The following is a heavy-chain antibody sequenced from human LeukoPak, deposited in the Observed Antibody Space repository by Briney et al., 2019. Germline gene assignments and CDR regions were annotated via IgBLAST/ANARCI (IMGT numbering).Heavy chain of an antibody. CDR2: ISLSSAYI. D-gene: IGHD5-18*01. J-gene: IGHJ4*02. CDR1: GFTFSSYS. CDR3: ARRAKTERGHSSGLDS. Sequence: GGSLRLSCAASGFTFSSYSMNWVRQAPGKGLEWVSSISLSSAYIYYADSVKGRITISRDNAKNSLYLQMDSLRAEDTGVYYCARRAKTERGHSSGLDSWGQGTLVTVSS. V-gene: IGHV3-21*01.